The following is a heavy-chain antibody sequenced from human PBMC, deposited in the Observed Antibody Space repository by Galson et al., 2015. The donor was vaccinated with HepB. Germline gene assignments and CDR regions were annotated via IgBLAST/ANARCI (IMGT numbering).Heavy chain of an antibody. CDR3: ARAAARRLRGFGEMYHYYNGMDV. Sequence: SLRLSCAASGFSFSNYWMTWVRQVPGKGLEWVANIKQDGSETYYVESMKGRVTISRDNAQNSLYLQMNSLRGEDTALYYCARAAARRLRGFGEMYHYYNGMDVWGQGTTVIVSS. CDR1: GFSFSNYW. J-gene: IGHJ6*02. V-gene: IGHV3-7*01. D-gene: IGHD3-10*01. CDR2: IKQDGSET.